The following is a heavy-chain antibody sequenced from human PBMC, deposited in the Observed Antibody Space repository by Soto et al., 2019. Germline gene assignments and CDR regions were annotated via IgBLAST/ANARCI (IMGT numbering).Heavy chain of an antibody. CDR2: IYYSGST. V-gene: IGHV4-39*01. CDR3: ARHRCSGGSRYLSHRGYDYMDV. Sequence: QLQLQESGPGPVKPSETLSLTCTVSGGSISSTSYYWGWIRQPPGKGLEWIGRIYYSGSTRYNPYHTSRVTLSIVTSKEQSSLQLSSVTAAGTAVYYWARHRCSGGSRYLSHRGYDYMDVWGKGTTVTVSS. CDR1: GGSISSTSYY. D-gene: IGHD2-15*01. J-gene: IGHJ6*03.